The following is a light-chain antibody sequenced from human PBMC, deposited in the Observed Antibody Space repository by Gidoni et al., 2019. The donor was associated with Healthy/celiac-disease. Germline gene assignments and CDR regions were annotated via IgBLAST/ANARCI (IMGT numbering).Light chain of an antibody. Sequence: SYVLTQPPSVSVAPGKTARITWGGNNIGSKSVHWYQQKPGQAPVLVIYYDSYRPSGIPERFSGSNSGNTATLTISRVEAGDEADYYCQVWDSSSDPLYVFGTGTKVTVL. J-gene: IGLJ1*01. CDR1: NIGSKS. V-gene: IGLV3-21*04. CDR3: QVWDSSSDPLYV. CDR2: YDS.